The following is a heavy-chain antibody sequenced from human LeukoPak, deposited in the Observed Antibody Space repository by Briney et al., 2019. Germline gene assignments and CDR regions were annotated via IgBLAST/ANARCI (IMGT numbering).Heavy chain of an antibody. D-gene: IGHD2-8*02. J-gene: IGHJ4*02. Sequence: GGSLRLSCAASGFTFSSYSMNWVRQAPGKELEWVSSISSSSSYIYYADSVKGRFTISRDNAKNSLYLQMNSLRAEDTAVYYCRPKDSTYAGGDWGQGTLVTVSS. CDR3: RPKDSTYAGGD. CDR1: GFTFSSYS. CDR2: ISSSSSYI. V-gene: IGHV3-21*01.